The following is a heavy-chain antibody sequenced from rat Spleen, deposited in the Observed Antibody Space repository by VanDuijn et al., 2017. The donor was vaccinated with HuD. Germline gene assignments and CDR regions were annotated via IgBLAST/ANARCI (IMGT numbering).Heavy chain of an antibody. D-gene: IGHD4-4*01. CDR1: GFTFNNYW. CDR3: TRRGYLSDWYFDF. Sequence: EVQLVESGGGLVQPGRSLKLSCLASGFTFNNYWMTWIRLAPGKGLEWVASITNNGVSTYYSDSVKGRFTISRDNARSTLNLHMDSLRSEDTAIYYCTRRGYLSDWYFDFWGPGTMVTVSS. V-gene: IGHV5-31*01. J-gene: IGHJ1*01. CDR2: ITNNGVST.